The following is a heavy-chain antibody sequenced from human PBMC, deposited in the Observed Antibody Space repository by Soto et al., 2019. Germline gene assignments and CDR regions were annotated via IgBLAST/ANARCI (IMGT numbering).Heavy chain of an antibody. CDR1: GGSISSGGYY. CDR2: IYYSGST. Sequence: QVQLQESGPGLVKPSQTLSLTCTVSGGSISSGGYYWSWIRQHPGKGLEWIGYIYYSGSTYYNPSLKRRVTISVDTSKNQFSLKLSSVTAADTAVYYCARAPWSRMLYGRGYYFDYWGQGTLVTVSS. V-gene: IGHV4-31*03. J-gene: IGHJ4*02. D-gene: IGHD2-8*01. CDR3: ARAPWSRMLYGRGYYFDY.